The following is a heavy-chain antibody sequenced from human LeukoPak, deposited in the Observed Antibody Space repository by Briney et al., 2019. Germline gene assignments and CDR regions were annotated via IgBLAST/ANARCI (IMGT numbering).Heavy chain of an antibody. CDR1: GFTFSSYA. Sequence: GGSLRLSCAASGFTFSSYAMHWVRQAPGKGLEWVAAISYDGSNKYYADSVKGRFTISRDNSKNTLYLQMNSLRAEDTAVYYCARLDYYGSGSPPPFDIWGQGTMVTVSS. J-gene: IGHJ3*02. CDR3: ARLDYYGSGSPPPFDI. CDR2: ISYDGSNK. D-gene: IGHD3-10*01. V-gene: IGHV3-30-3*01.